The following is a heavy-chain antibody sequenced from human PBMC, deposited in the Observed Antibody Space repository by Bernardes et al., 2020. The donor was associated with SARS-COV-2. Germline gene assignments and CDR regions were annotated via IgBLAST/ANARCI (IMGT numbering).Heavy chain of an antibody. Sequence: GGSLRLSCAASGFTFNRYCMTWVRQAAGKGLEWVANINQGGSEKFYVDSVKGRFTVSRDNAENSLYLQMNSLRAEDTAVYYCARDLGRSYSTDHYYHSGMDVWGQGTTVTVSS. CDR3: ARDLGRSYSTDHYYHSGMDV. D-gene: IGHD2-15*01. CDR1: GFTFNRYC. V-gene: IGHV3-7*04. CDR2: INQGGSEK. J-gene: IGHJ6*02.